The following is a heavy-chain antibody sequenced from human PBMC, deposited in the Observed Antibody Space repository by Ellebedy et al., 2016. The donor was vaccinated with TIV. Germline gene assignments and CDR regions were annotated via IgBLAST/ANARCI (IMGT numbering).Heavy chain of an antibody. J-gene: IGHJ3*02. Sequence: GESLKISCAASGFTVSYTYMNWVRQAPGKGLEWVSVIHTGGYTYYADSVKGRFTISRDSSKNTVFLQLNCLRAEDTAMYYCARRISGTYGDDAFDIWGQGTMVNVSS. D-gene: IGHD1-20*01. CDR2: IHTGGYT. V-gene: IGHV3-53*01. CDR3: ARRISGTYGDDAFDI. CDR1: GFTVSYTY.